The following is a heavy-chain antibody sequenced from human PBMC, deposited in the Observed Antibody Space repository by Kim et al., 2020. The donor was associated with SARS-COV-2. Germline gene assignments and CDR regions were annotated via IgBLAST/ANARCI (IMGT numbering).Heavy chain of an antibody. CDR3: ARDQERIAAAGTKFDP. J-gene: IGHJ5*02. D-gene: IGHD6-13*01. V-gene: IGHV1-2*06. CDR1: GYTFTGYY. Sequence: ASVKVSCKASGYTFTGYYMHWVRQAPGQGLEWMGRINPNSGGTDYAQKFQGRVTMTRDTSISTAYMELSSLRSDDTAVYYCARDQERIAAAGTKFDPWGQGTLVTVSS. CDR2: INPNSGGT.